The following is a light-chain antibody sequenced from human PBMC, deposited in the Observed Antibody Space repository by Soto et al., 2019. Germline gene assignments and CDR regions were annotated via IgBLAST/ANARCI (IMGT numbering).Light chain of an antibody. V-gene: IGKV3-15*01. CDR1: QSVSSN. CDR3: QQYNNWPLYT. CDR2: DAS. Sequence: EIVMTQSPATLSVSPGERATLSCRASQSVSSNLAWYQQKPGQAPRLLIYDASTRATGIPARFSGSGSGTEFTFTISSLQSEDFAVYYCQQYNNWPLYTFGQGTKLEIK. J-gene: IGKJ2*01.